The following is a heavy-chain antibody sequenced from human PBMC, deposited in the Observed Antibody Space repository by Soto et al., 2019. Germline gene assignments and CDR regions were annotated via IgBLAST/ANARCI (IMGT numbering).Heavy chain of an antibody. J-gene: IGHJ6*03. D-gene: IGHD6-13*01. CDR1: GYTFTGYY. CDR3: ARGGSWYGGDYYYYYMDV. V-gene: IGHV1-2*04. CDR2: INPNSGGT. Sequence: ASVKVSCKASGYTFTGYYMHWVRQAPGQGLEWMGWINPNSGGTNYAQKFQGWVTMTRDTSISTAYMELSRLRSDDTAVDYCARGGSWYGGDYYYYYMDVWGKGTTVTVS.